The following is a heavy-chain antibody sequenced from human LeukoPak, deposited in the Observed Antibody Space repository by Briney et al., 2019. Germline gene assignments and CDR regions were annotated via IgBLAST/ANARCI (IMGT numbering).Heavy chain of an antibody. D-gene: IGHD3-10*01. CDR2: IYHSGST. V-gene: IGHV4-4*02. CDR3: ARELYGSGSYYNF. CDR1: GGSISSSNW. J-gene: IGHJ4*02. Sequence: PSETLSLTCAVSGGSISSSNWWSWVRQPPGKGLEWIGEIYHSGSTNYNPSLKSRVTISVDTSKNQFSLKLSSVTAADTAVYYCARELYGSGSYYNFWGQGTLVTVSS.